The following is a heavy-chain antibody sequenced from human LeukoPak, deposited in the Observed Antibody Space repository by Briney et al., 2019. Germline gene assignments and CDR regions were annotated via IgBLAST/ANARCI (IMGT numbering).Heavy chain of an antibody. CDR2: ISAYNGNT. V-gene: IGHV1-18*01. CDR1: GYTFTSYG. D-gene: IGHD2-15*01. Sequence: ASVKVSCKASGYTFTSYGISWVRQAPGQGLEWMGWISAYNGNTNYAQKLQGRVTMTTDTSTSTAYMELRSLRSDDTAVYYCARGTCSGGSCYNSKFYYYYMDVWGKGTTVTVSS. J-gene: IGHJ6*03. CDR3: ARGTCSGGSCYNSKFYYYYMDV.